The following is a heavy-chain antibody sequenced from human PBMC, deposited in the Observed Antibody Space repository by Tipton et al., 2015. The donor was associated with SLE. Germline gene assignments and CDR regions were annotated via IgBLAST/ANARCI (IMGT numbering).Heavy chain of an antibody. Sequence: SLRLSCAASGFSLSDYGVHWVRQAPGKGLEWVSSMSYDGSDKYYGDSVMGRITISRDNSKNTLYLDMNSLRTEDTAVYYCARDDSSLGTYGALAYWGQGTLVTVSS. V-gene: IGHV3-30*04. D-gene: IGHD3-22*01. CDR2: MSYDGSDK. CDR3: ARDDSSLGTYGALAY. J-gene: IGHJ4*02. CDR1: GFSLSDYG.